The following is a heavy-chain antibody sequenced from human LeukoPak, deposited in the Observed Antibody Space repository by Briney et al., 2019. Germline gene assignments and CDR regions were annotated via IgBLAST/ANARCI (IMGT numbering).Heavy chain of an antibody. J-gene: IGHJ3*02. CDR3: ARLGSLRSSGWPGAFDI. V-gene: IGHV3-53*01. CDR2: IYSGGST. CDR1: GFTVSSNY. Sequence: GGSLRLSCAASGFTVSSNYMSWVRQAPGKGLEWVSVIYSGGSTHYADSVKGRFTISRDNSKNTLYLQMNSLRAEDTAVYYCARLGSLRSSGWPGAFDIWGQGTMVTVSS. D-gene: IGHD6-19*01.